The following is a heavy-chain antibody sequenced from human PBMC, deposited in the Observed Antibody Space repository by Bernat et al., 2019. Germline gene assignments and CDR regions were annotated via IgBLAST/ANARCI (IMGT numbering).Heavy chain of an antibody. J-gene: IGHJ4*02. CDR3: ARLMGDHSTFDY. D-gene: IGHD2/OR15-2a*01. Sequence: EVQLVESVGGLVQPGGSLRLSCAASGFTFSSHWMTWVRQAPGKGLEWVANIKQDGSTIYYVDSVKGRFTISRDNAKNSLYLQMNSLRVEDTAMFYCARLMGDHSTFDYWGQGTLVTVSS. CDR2: IKQDGSTI. CDR1: GFTFSSHW. V-gene: IGHV3-7*03.